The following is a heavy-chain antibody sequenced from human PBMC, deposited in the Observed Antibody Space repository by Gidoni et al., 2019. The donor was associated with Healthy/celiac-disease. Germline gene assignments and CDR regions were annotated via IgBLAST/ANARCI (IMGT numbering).Heavy chain of an antibody. Sequence: QVQLQESGPGLVKPSGTLSLTCAVSGGSISSSNWWRWVRQPPGKGLEWIGEIYHSGSTNYNPSLKSRVTISVDKSKNQFSLKLSSVTAADTAVYYCARDRTGYSSGWYGGWYFDLWGRGTLVTVSS. J-gene: IGHJ2*01. CDR2: IYHSGST. CDR3: ARDRTGYSSGWYGGWYFDL. D-gene: IGHD6-19*01. V-gene: IGHV4-4*02. CDR1: GGSISSSNW.